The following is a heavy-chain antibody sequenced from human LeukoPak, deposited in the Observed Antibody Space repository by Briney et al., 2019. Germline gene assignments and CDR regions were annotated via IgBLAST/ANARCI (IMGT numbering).Heavy chain of an antibody. CDR2: ISGTGSYT. Sequence: SGGSLRLSCAASGFTFSDYYMSWIRQAPGKGLEWVSYISGTGSYTNYADSVKGRFTVSRDNAKNSLYLQMNSLRAEDTAIYYCARVRVGATCFDFWGQGTLVIASS. D-gene: IGHD1-26*01. CDR1: GFTFSDYY. CDR3: ARVRVGATCFDF. V-gene: IGHV3-11*05. J-gene: IGHJ4*02.